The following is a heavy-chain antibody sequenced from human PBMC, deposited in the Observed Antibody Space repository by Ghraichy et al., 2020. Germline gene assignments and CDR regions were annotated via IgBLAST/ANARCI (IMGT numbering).Heavy chain of an antibody. D-gene: IGHD6-13*01. CDR2: INPSGGST. V-gene: IGHV1-46*03. Sequence: ASVKVSCKASGYTFTSYYMHWVRQAPGQGLEWMGIINPSGGSTSYAQKFQGRVTMTRDTSTSTVYMELSSLRSEDTAVYYCARGAGIAAAGMDAFDIWGQGTMVTVSS. CDR1: GYTFTSYY. J-gene: IGHJ3*02. CDR3: ARGAGIAAAGMDAFDI.